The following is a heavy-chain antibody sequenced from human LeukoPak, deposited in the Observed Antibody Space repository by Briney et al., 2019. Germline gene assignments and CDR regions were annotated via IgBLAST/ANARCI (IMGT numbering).Heavy chain of an antibody. J-gene: IGHJ4*02. Sequence: SETLSLTCTVSGDSIGSYHWSWVRQPGGKGLEWIGRTYANGSPNYNPSLKSRATVSLDTSRNQFSLRLSSVTAADTAVYYCAGGRGSYSFDYWGQGTLVTVSS. CDR2: TYANGSP. D-gene: IGHD1-26*01. CDR3: AGGRGSYSFDY. CDR1: GDSIGSYH. V-gene: IGHV4-4*07.